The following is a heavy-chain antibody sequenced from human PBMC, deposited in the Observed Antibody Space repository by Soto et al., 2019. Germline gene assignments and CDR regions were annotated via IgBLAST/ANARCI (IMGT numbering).Heavy chain of an antibody. CDR3: ARGGGVGLDGSAAFDI. Sequence: QVHLVQSGAEVKKPGASMKVSCTASGYTLTSHHVHWVRQAPGRRLEWMGSINPANGVAQYTARFQGRVIMTRDTATSTVYMELRGLTSEDTAISYCARGGGVGLDGSAAFDIWGQGTMVTVSS. CDR1: GYTLTSHH. CDR2: INPANGVA. D-gene: IGHD1-1*01. V-gene: IGHV1-46*01. J-gene: IGHJ3*02.